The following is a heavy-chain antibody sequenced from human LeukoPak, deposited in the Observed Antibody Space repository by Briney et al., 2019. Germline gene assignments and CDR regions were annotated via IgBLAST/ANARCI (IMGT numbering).Heavy chain of an antibody. Sequence: PSETLSLTCTASGGSISGYYWSWIRQPAGKGLEWIGRIYTSGSTNYNPSLKSRVTMSVDTSKNQFSLKLSSVTAADTAVYYCARIPSSRDYYFDYWGQGTLVTVSS. J-gene: IGHJ4*02. CDR2: IYTSGST. V-gene: IGHV4-4*07. D-gene: IGHD2-21*02. CDR1: GGSISGYY. CDR3: ARIPSSRDYYFDY.